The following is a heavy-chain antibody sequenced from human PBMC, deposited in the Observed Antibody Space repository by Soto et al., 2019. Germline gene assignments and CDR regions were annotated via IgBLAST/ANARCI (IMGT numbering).Heavy chain of an antibody. CDR1: GFTFTSSA. CDR3: ARTLYGDNVDY. V-gene: IGHV1-58*01. CDR2: IVVGSGNT. D-gene: IGHD4-17*01. Sequence: VASVKVSCKASGFTFTSSAVQWVRQARGQRLEWIGWIVVGSGNTNYAQKFQERVTMTRNTSISTAYMELSSLRSEDTAVYYCARTLYGDNVDYWGQGTLVTVSS. J-gene: IGHJ4*02.